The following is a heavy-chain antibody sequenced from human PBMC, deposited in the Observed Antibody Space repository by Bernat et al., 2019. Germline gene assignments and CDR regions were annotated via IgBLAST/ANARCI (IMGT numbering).Heavy chain of an antibody. CDR3: AKDLSYDYIWGSWDY. V-gene: IGHV3-23*01. Sequence: EVQLLESGGGLVQPGGSLRLSCAASGFIFSSYAMSWVRQAPGKGLEWVSAISGSGASTYYADSVKGRFTISRDNFKNTLYLQMNSLRAEDTALYYCAKDLSYDYIWGSWDYWGQGTLVTVSS. J-gene: IGHJ4*02. CDR2: ISGSGAST. D-gene: IGHD3-16*01. CDR1: GFIFSSYA.